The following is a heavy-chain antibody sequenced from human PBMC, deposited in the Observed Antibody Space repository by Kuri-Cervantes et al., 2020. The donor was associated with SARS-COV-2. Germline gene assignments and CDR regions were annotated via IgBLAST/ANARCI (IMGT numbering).Heavy chain of an antibody. CDR3: TTMGLTDLYYYDSSGLGY. CDR1: GFAFSSYW. CDR2: IKQDGSEK. V-gene: IGHV3-7*03. Sequence: GESLKISCAASGFAFSSYWMSWVRQAPGKGLEWVANIKQDGSEKYYVDSVKGRFTISRDNAKNSLYLQMNSLKTEDTAVYYCTTMGLTDLYYYDSSGLGYWGQGTLVTVSS. D-gene: IGHD3-22*01. J-gene: IGHJ4*02.